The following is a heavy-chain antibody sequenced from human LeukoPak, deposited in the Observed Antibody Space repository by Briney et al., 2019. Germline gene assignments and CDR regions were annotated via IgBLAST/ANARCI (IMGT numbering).Heavy chain of an antibody. CDR3: ARLVYEYGSGSYYAFDH. CDR1: GDLNSHYYYF. Sequence: SETPFPTSTVSGDLNSHYYYFLGRVPQPPREGLGWIWAICYRGSTYYNPSLMSRVTISVDTSKKQFSLKLSSVTAADTAAYFCARLVYEYGSGSYYAFDHWGQGTLVTVAS. CDR2: ICYRGST. D-gene: IGHD3-10*01. J-gene: IGHJ4*02. V-gene: IGHV4-39*01.